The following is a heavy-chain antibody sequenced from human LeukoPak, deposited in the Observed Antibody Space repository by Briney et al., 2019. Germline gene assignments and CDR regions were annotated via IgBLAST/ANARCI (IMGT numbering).Heavy chain of an antibody. D-gene: IGHD2-21*01. Sequence: PGGSLRLSCEASGFTFSSHSMTWVRQAPGKTLEWISYIGHTGSPAHYADSVRGRFTISRDNAKNSLYLQMNSLTVEDTAVYYCARAQRPYCGGECYCAIDLWGRGTLVTVSS. CDR3: ARAQRPYCGGECYCAIDL. V-gene: IGHV3-48*01. CDR1: GFTFSSHS. CDR2: IGHTGSPA. J-gene: IGHJ3*01.